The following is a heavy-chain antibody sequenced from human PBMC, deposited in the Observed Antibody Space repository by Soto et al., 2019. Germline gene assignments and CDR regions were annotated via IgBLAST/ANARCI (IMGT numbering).Heavy chain of an antibody. D-gene: IGHD1-20*01. CDR1: RFTLSDFA. J-gene: IGHJ5*01. CDR3: AKDAVPYNGKWDWFDS. CDR2: IGGTGTDT. V-gene: IGHV3-23*01. Sequence: DVQLLESGGGLVQPGGSLTLSCAASRFTLSDFAMSWVRQAPGKGLEWVSSIGGTGTDTHYADSVKGRFTISRDNSRNTLYLQIDSLRDEDTAVYYCAKDAVPYNGKWDWFDSWGQGTLVIVSS.